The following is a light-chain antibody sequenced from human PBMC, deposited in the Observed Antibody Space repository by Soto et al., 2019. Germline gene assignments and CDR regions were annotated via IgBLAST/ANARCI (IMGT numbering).Light chain of an antibody. CDR3: QQYGSSPIT. Sequence: EIVLTQSPGTLSLSPGERATLSCRASRSVSVAYLVWYQQKPGQAPKLLIYGASNRATGVPDRFSVSWSGTDFTLTISRLEPEDFAVYYCQQYGSSPITFGQGTRLEIK. J-gene: IGKJ5*01. V-gene: IGKV3-20*01. CDR1: RSVSVAY. CDR2: GAS.